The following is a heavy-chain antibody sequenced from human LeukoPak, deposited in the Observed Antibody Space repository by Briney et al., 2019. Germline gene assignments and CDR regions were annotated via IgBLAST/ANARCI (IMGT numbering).Heavy chain of an antibody. Sequence: PGGSLRLSCAASGFTFSTYAMSWVRQAPGKGLEWVSTISGSGASTYYADSVKGRFTISRDNSKNTLFLQMNSLRAEDTAVYYCAKRGYYYDSSGYYSRTYFDYWGQGTLVIVSS. CDR3: AKRGYYYDSSGYYSRTYFDY. CDR2: ISGSGAST. J-gene: IGHJ4*02. CDR1: GFTFSTYA. V-gene: IGHV3-23*01. D-gene: IGHD3-22*01.